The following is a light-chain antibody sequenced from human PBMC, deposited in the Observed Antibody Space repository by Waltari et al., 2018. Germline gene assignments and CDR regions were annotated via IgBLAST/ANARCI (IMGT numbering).Light chain of an antibody. CDR1: QSVSSGW. V-gene: IGKV3-20*01. Sequence: EIVLTQFPGTLSLSPGERATLSCRASQSVSSGWLAWFQQKPGQAPRLLIYGASRRARGIPDRFRGSGSGTDFTLTISRVDPEDFALYFCQQYVSSPRTFGQGTKVEI. CDR3: QQYVSSPRT. CDR2: GAS. J-gene: IGKJ1*01.